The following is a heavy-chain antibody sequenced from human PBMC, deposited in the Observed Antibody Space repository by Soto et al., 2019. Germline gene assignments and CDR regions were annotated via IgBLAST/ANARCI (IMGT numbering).Heavy chain of an antibody. J-gene: IGHJ4*02. D-gene: IGHD6-6*01. CDR2: IIPIFGTA. Sequence: VQLVQSGAEVKKPGSSVKVSCKGSGGTFSSDAISWVRQAPGQGLEWMGGIIPIFGTANYAQKFQGRVTITADESTSTAYMELSSLRSEDTAVYYCARETDSSLGSFDYWGQGTLVTVSS. V-gene: IGHV1-69*01. CDR3: ARETDSSLGSFDY. CDR1: GGTFSSDA.